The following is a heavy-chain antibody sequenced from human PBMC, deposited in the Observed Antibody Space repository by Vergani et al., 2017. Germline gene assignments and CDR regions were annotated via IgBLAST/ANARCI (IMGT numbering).Heavy chain of an antibody. D-gene: IGHD3-16*02. CDR3: ARVDGGFYVWGSYRPSSTFDY. J-gene: IGHJ4*02. CDR2: ISSSSSYI. V-gene: IGHV3-21*01. CDR1: GFTFSSYS. Sequence: EVQLVESGGGLVKPGGSLRLSCAASGFTFSSYSMNWVRQAPGKGLEWVSSISSSSSYIYYADSVKGRFTISRDNAKNSLYLQMNSRRAEDTAVYYCARVDGGFYVWGSYRPSSTFDYWGQGTLVTVSS.